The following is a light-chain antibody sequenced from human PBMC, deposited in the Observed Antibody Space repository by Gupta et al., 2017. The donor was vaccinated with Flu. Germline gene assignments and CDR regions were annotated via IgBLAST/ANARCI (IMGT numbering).Light chain of an antibody. J-gene: IGLJ1*01. CDR1: RNDVDGSNR. Sequence: QSAPTQPRSVSGSPGQSVTISCTGSRNDVDGSNRVSWYQQRPGKAPKLILYDVTERPSGVPDRFSGSKSGNTASLTISGLQADDEADYYCSSHAGRVTWVFGTGTTVTVL. CDR2: DVT. V-gene: IGLV2-11*01. CDR3: SSHAGRVTWV.